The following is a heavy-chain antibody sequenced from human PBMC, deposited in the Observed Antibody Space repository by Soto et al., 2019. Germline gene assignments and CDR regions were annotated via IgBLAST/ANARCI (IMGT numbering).Heavy chain of an antibody. CDR2: ISGSGGST. D-gene: IGHD6-13*01. Sequence: ESGGGLVQPGGSLRLSCAASGFTFTSYAMNWVRQAPGKGLEWVSGISGSGGSTYYVDSVKGRFTISRDNSKNTLYLQMNSLRAEDTAVYYCAKMYSSSWDNWFDSWGQGTLVTVSS. CDR1: GFTFTSYA. J-gene: IGHJ5*01. V-gene: IGHV3-23*01. CDR3: AKMYSSSWDNWFDS.